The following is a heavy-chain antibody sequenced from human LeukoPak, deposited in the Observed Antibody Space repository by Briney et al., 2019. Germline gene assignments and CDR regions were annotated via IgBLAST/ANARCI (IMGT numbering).Heavy chain of an antibody. CDR1: GGSISSHY. D-gene: IGHD3-16*01. V-gene: IGHV4-59*11. CDR2: IYYSGST. CDR3: ARDGPWGYYGMDV. Sequence: SETLSLTCTVSGGSISSHYWSWIRQPPGKGLEWIGYIYYSGSTNYNPSLKSRVTISVDTSKNQFSLKLSSVTAADTAVYYCARDGPWGYYGMDVWGQGTTVTVSS. J-gene: IGHJ6*02.